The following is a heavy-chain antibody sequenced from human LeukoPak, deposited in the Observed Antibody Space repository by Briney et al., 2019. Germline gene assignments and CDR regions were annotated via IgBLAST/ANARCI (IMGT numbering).Heavy chain of an antibody. V-gene: IGHV3-30*04. CDR3: AKDWGYSSSSFDY. CDR1: GFTFSSYA. CDR2: IWYGGSNK. D-gene: IGHD6-6*01. J-gene: IGHJ4*02. Sequence: GRSLRLSCAASGFTFSSYAMHWVRQAPGKGLEWVAVIWYGGSNKYYADSVKGRFTISRDNSKNTLYLQMNSLRAEDTAVYYCAKDWGYSSSSFDYWGQGTLVTVSS.